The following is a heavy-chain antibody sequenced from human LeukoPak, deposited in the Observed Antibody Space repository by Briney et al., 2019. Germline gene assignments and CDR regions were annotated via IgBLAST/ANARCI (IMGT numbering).Heavy chain of an antibody. J-gene: IGHJ4*02. D-gene: IGHD1-1*01. CDR3: ARHETGPYFDY. Sequence: GASVKVSCKASGGTFSSYAISWVRQAPGQGLEWMGGIIPIFGTANYAQKFQGRVTITADKSTSTAYMELSSLKASDTAMYYCARHETGPYFDYWGQGTLVTVSS. V-gene: IGHV1-69*06. CDR1: GGTFSSYA. CDR2: IIPIFGTA.